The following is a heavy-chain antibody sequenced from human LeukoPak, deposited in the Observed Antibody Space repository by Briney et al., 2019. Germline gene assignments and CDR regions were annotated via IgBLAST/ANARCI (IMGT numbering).Heavy chain of an antibody. D-gene: IGHD6-13*01. CDR3: ARMAVAAAGSFDY. Sequence: SVKVSCKASGGTFSSYAISWVRQAPGQGLEWMGRIIPILGIANYAQKFQGRVTITADKSTSTAYMELSSLRSEATAVYYCARMAVAAAGSFDYWGQGTLVTVSS. J-gene: IGHJ4*02. CDR1: GGTFSSYA. CDR2: IIPILGIA. V-gene: IGHV1-69*04.